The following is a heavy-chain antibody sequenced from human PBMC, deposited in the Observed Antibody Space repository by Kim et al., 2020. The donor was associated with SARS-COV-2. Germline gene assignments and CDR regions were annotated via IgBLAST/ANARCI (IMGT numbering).Heavy chain of an antibody. CDR3: AKDQGEWEHHYEY. D-gene: IGHD1-26*01. J-gene: IGHJ4*02. Sequence: ATVKGRLTIYRDNSKNTLYLQITRLRAEDTAVYYCAKDQGEWEHHYEYWGQGTLVAVSS. V-gene: IGHV3-30*02.